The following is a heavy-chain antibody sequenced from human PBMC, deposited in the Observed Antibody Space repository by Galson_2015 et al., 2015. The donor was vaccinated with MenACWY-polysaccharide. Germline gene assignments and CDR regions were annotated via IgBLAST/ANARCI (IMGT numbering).Heavy chain of an antibody. CDR1: GDSVSSHSAA. CDR2: TYYRSKWYS. J-gene: IGHJ4*02. D-gene: IGHD6-19*01. Sequence: CAISGDSVSSHSAAWNWIRQSPSRGLEWLGRTYYRSKWYSDYAVSVKGRITINPDTSKNQFSLQLNSVTPEDTAVYYCARDRKYGSGPYYFDYWGQGTLVTVSS. V-gene: IGHV6-1*01. CDR3: ARDRKYGSGPYYFDY.